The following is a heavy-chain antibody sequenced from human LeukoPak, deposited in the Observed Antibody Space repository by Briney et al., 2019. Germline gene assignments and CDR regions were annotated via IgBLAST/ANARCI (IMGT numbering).Heavy chain of an antibody. Sequence: SETLSLTCTVSGGSISGYYWSWIRQPAGKGLEWIGRMYTSGSTNDNPSLKSRVTMSVDTSKYQFSLKLSSVTAADTAVYYCARDKYCSSSSCHFPNWFDPWGQGTLVTVSS. J-gene: IGHJ5*02. V-gene: IGHV4-4*07. D-gene: IGHD2-2*01. CDR3: ARDKYCSSSSCHFPNWFDP. CDR1: GGSISGYY. CDR2: MYTSGST.